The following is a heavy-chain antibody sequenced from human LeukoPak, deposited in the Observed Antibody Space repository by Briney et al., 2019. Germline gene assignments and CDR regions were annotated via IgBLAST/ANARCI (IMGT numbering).Heavy chain of an antibody. J-gene: IGHJ4*02. CDR1: GFTFSSYE. D-gene: IGHD3-9*01. CDR2: ISSSGSTI. Sequence: GGSLRLSCAASGFTFSSYEMNWVRQAPGKGLEWVSYISSSGSTIYYADSVKGRFTISRDNSKNTLYLQMNSLRAEDTAVYHCAKGATYYDILTGYSGYYFDYWGQGTLVTVSS. V-gene: IGHV3-48*03. CDR3: AKGATYYDILTGYSGYYFDY.